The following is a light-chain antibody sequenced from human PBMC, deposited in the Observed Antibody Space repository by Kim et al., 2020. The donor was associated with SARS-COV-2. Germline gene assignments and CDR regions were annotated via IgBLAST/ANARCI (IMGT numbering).Light chain of an antibody. J-gene: IGLJ2*01. Sequence: GTSITISFTGTSSDVGGYNYVSWYQQHPGKAPTLMIYDVSNRPSGVSNRFSGSKSGNTASLTISGLQAEDEADYYCSSYTSSSTVVFGGGTQLTVL. CDR3: SSYTSSSTVV. CDR2: DVS. CDR1: SSDVGGYNY. V-gene: IGLV2-14*03.